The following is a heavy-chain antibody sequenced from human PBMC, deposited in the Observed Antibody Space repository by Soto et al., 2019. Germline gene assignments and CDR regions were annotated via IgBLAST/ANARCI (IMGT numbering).Heavy chain of an antibody. J-gene: IGHJ5*02. D-gene: IGHD2-2*01. Sequence: SVKVSCKASGGTFSSYTISWVRQAPGQGLEWMGRIIPILGIANYAQKFQGRVTITADKSTSTAYMELSSLRSEDTAVYYCARESRTGYCSSTSCYHLGWFDPWGQGTLVTVSS. CDR1: GGTFSSYT. CDR2: IIPILGIA. CDR3: ARESRTGYCSSTSCYHLGWFDP. V-gene: IGHV1-69*04.